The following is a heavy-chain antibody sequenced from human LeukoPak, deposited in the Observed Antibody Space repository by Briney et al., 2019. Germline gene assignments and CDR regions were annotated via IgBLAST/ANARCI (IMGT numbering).Heavy chain of an antibody. V-gene: IGHV3-48*03. D-gene: IGHD3-22*01. CDR3: AREPYDSSGYHSEYFDY. CDR2: ISSSGSTI. CDR1: GFTFSSYE. J-gene: IGHJ4*02. Sequence: PRGSLRLSCAASGFTFSSYEMNWGRQAPGKGLEWVSYISSSGSTIYYADSVKGRFTISRDNAKNSLYLQMNSLRAEDTAVYYCAREPYDSSGYHSEYFDYWGQGTLVTVSS.